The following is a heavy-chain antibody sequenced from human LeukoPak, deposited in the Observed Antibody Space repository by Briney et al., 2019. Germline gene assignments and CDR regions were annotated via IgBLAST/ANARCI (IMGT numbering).Heavy chain of an antibody. J-gene: IGHJ6*04. CDR3: AELGITMIGGV. D-gene: IGHD3-10*02. CDR2: IKQDGSEK. Sequence: YPGGSLRLSCAASGFTFSSYWMSWVRQAPGKGLEWVANIKQDGSEKYYVDSVKSRFTISRDNAKNSLYLQMNSLRAEDTAVYYCAELGITMIGGVWGKGTTVTISS. V-gene: IGHV3-7*01. CDR1: GFTFSSYW.